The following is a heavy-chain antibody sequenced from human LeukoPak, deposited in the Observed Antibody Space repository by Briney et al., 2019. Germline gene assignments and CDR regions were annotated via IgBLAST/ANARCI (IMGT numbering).Heavy chain of an antibody. V-gene: IGHV3-74*01. Sequence: GGSLRLSCAASGFTVSSNYMSWVRQAPGKGLEWVSRIYRDGSNTDYADSVKGRFIISRDNVKNTLYLQMNSLRADDTAVYYCARDGDAYNFDFWGQGALVTVSS. CDR2: IYRDGSNT. D-gene: IGHD5-24*01. J-gene: IGHJ4*02. CDR3: ARDGDAYNFDF. CDR1: GFTVSSNY.